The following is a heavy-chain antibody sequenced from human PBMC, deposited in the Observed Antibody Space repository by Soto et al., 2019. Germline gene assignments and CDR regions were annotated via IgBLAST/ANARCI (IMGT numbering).Heavy chain of an antibody. CDR3: AREVGCTNGVCQYGMDV. CDR2: IIPIFGTA. CDR1: GGTFSSYA. D-gene: IGHD2-8*01. J-gene: IGHJ6*02. Sequence: ASVKVSCKASGGTFSSYAISWVRQAPGQGLEWMGGIIPIFGTANYAQKFQGRVTITADESTSTAYMELSSLRSEDTAVYYCAREVGCTNGVCQYGMDVWGQGTTVTVSS. V-gene: IGHV1-69*13.